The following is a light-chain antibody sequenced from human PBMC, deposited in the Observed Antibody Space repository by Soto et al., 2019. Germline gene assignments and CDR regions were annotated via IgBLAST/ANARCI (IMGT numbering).Light chain of an antibody. Sequence: GDSVTITCRASQGIANYLAWYQQKPGKHPNLLIYGATTLRSGVPSRFSGSGTGTEFTLAIVSLQPDDVATYYCQKYNSAPFTFGPGTKVDIK. CDR1: QGIANY. CDR2: GAT. CDR3: QKYNSAPFT. J-gene: IGKJ3*01. V-gene: IGKV1-27*01.